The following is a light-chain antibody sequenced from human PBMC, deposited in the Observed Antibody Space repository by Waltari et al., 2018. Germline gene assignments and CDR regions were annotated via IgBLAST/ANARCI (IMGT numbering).Light chain of an antibody. V-gene: IGLV2-18*02. CDR2: EVT. Sequence: QSALTQPPSVSGSPGQSVTISCTGTSSDVGFYNRVSWYQQSPGPAPKLMIYEVTNRPAGVPDRFSGSKSGDTASLTISGLQAEDEADYYCSSYTSSNTYLFGTGTKVTVL. CDR1: SSDVGFYNR. J-gene: IGLJ1*01. CDR3: SSYTSSNTYL.